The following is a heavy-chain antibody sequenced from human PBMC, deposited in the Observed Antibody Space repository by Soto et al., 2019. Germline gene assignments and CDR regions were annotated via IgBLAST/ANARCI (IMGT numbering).Heavy chain of an antibody. CDR1: GGTFSSYA. D-gene: IGHD3-9*01. V-gene: IGHV1-69*01. CDR3: ATYYDILTGYSPGGMDV. CDR2: IIPIFGTA. Sequence: QVQLVQSGAEVKKPGSSVKVSCKASGGTFSSYAISWVRQAPGQGLEWMGGIIPIFGTANYAQKFQGRVTITADESTSTAHMELGSLRSEDKVVYYCATYYDILTGYSPGGMDVWGQGTTGNVSS. J-gene: IGHJ6*01.